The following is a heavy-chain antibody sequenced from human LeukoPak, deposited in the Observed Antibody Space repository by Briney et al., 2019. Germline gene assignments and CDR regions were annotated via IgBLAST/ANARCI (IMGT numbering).Heavy chain of an antibody. J-gene: IGHJ4*02. D-gene: IGHD3-9*01. V-gene: IGHV5-51*01. CDR1: GYSFTSYW. CDR2: IYPGDSDT. Sequence: GESLKISCKGSGYSFTSYWIGWVRQMPGKGLEWMGIIYPGDSDTRYSPSFQGQVTISADKSISTAYLQWSSLKASDTAMYYCARIPIRSYYDILTGSYLGGFDYWGQGTLVTVSS. CDR3: ARIPIRSYYDILTGSYLGGFDY.